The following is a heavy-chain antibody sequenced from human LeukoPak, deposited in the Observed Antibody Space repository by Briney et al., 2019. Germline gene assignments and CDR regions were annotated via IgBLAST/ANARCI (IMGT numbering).Heavy chain of an antibody. CDR2: INHSGST. CDR3: ARVGRIAVAGTFDY. V-gene: IGHV4-34*01. Sequence: GSLRLSCAASGFTVSSNYMSWIRQPPGKGLEWIGEINHSGSTNYNPSLKSRVTISVDTSKNQFSLKLSSVTAADTAVYYCARVGRIAVAGTFDYWGQGTLVTVSS. CDR1: GFTVSSNY. J-gene: IGHJ4*02. D-gene: IGHD6-19*01.